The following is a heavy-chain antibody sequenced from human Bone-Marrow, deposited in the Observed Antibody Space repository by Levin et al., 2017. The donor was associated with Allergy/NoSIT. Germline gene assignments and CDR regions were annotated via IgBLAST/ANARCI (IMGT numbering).Heavy chain of an antibody. D-gene: IGHD3-22*01. CDR1: GDSVSSNSAA. Sequence: SQTLSLTCAISGDSVSSNSAAWNWIRQSPSRGLEWLGRTFYRSKWYNHSAVSVKSRLTINSDTSENHFSLQLNSVTPEDTAVYYCVRSRILVPGQEFDHWGQGTLVTVSS. J-gene: IGHJ4*02. V-gene: IGHV6-1*01. CDR3: VRSRILVPGQEFDH. CDR2: TFYRSKWYN.